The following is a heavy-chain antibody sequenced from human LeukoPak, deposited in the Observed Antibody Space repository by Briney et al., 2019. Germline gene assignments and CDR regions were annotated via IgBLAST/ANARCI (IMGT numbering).Heavy chain of an antibody. CDR1: GFTFDDYA. V-gene: IGHV3-9*01. J-gene: IGHJ4*02. D-gene: IGHD3-9*01. CDR3: AKDDYDILTGSGGFDY. CDR2: ISWNSGSI. Sequence: GGSLRLSCAASGFTFDDYAMHWVRQAPGKGLEWVSGISWNSGSIGYADSEKGRFTISRDNAKNSLYLQMNSLRAEDTALYYCAKDDYDILTGSGGFDYWGQGTLVTVSS.